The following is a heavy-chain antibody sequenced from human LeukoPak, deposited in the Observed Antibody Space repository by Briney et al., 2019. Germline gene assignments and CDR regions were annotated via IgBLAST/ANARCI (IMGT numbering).Heavy chain of an antibody. CDR2: ISSSSSYI. D-gene: IGHD4-17*01. V-gene: IGHV3-21*04. Sequence: PGGSLRLSCAASGFTFSSYSMNWVRQAPGKGLEWVSSISSSSSYIYYADSVKGRFTISRDNAKNSLYLQMNSLRAKDTALYYCARTHFYGDYGPDPSPFFDYWGQGTLVTVSS. J-gene: IGHJ4*02. CDR1: GFTFSSYS. CDR3: ARTHFYGDYGPDPSPFFDY.